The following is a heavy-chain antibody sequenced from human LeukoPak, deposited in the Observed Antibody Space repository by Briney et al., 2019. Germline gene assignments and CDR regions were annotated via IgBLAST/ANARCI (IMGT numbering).Heavy chain of an antibody. J-gene: IGHJ4*02. CDR2: INPSGGST. CDR1: GYTFNSYY. Sequence: ASVKVSCKASGYTFNSYYMHWVRQAPGQGLEWMGIINPSGGSTSHAQKFQGRVTMTRDTSTSTVYMELSSLRSEDTAVYYCARGDLLWFGELLPFDYWGQGTLVTVSS. V-gene: IGHV1-46*02. CDR3: ARGDLLWFGELLPFDY. D-gene: IGHD3-10*01.